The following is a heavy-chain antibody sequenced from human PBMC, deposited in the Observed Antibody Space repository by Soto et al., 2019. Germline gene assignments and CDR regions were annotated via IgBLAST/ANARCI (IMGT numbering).Heavy chain of an antibody. V-gene: IGHV3-23*01. J-gene: IGHJ6*02. D-gene: IGHD1-26*01. CDR2: TSGSGDTT. Sequence: EVQLLGSGGGLVQSGGSLRLSCAASGFTFSSYGMSWVRQAPGKGLEWVSATSGSGDTTYYADSVKGRFTISRDNSKNTLYLQMNSLRAEDTAVYYCAKEVTSGSYSHYYYGLDVWGQGTMVTVSS. CDR3: AKEVTSGSYSHYYYGLDV. CDR1: GFTFSSYG.